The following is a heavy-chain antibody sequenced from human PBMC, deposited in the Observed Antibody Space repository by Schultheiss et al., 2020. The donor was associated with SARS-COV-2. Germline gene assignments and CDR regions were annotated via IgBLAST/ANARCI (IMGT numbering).Heavy chain of an antibody. D-gene: IGHD2-21*02. Sequence: GGSLRPSCEASGFTFSDAWVSWVRQAPGKGLEWVAVISYDGSNKYYADSVKGRFTISRDNSKNTLYLQMNSLRAEDTAVYYCARDGLKYCAGNCYSGYFHHWGQGTLVTVSS. CDR3: ARDGLKYCAGNCYSGYFHH. CDR2: ISYDGSNK. CDR1: GFTFSDAW. V-gene: IGHV3-30-3*01. J-gene: IGHJ1*01.